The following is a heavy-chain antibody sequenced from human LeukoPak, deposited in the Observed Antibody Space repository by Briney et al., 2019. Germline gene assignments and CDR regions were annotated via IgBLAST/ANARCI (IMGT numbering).Heavy chain of an antibody. V-gene: IGHV3-33*01. CDR1: GFTFSSYG. CDR2: IWYDGSNK. CDR3: AGVAEWLDDLDY. Sequence: GGSLRLSCAASGFTFSSYGMHWVRQAPGKGLEWVAVIWYDGSNKYYADSVKGRFTISRDNSKNTLYLQMNSLRAEDTAVYYCAGVAEWLDDLDYWGQGTLVTVSS. D-gene: IGHD6-19*01. J-gene: IGHJ4*02.